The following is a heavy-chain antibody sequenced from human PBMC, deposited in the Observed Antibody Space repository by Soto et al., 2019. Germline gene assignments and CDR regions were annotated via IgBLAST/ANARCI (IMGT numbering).Heavy chain of an antibody. CDR1: GGSISSGGYS. J-gene: IGHJ6*02. D-gene: IGHD5-18*01. V-gene: IGHV4-30-2*01. CDR2: IYHSGST. CDR3: ARVNQLWSYGMDV. Sequence: PSETLSLTCAVSGGSISSGGYSWSWIRQPPGKGLEWIGYIYHSGSTYYNPSLKSRVTISVDRSKNQFSLKLSSVTAADTAVYYCARVNQLWSYGMDVWGQGTTVTVSS.